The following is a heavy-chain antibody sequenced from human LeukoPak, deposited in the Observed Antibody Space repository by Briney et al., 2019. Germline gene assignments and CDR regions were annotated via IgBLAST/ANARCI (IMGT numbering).Heavy chain of an antibody. CDR1: GFTFSHYW. Sequence: GGSLRLSCAASGFTFSHYWMSWVRQAPGNGLEWVANIKYDGSEKSYVDSVTGRFTISRDNSKNTLYLQMNSLRAEDTAVYYCARAFGYSYGYANLDYWGQGTLVTVSS. D-gene: IGHD5-18*01. CDR2: IKYDGSEK. CDR3: ARAFGYSYGYANLDY. J-gene: IGHJ4*02. V-gene: IGHV3-7*01.